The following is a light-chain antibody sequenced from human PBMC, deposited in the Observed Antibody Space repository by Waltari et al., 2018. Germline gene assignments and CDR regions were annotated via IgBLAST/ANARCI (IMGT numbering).Light chain of an antibody. CDR1: GSSVETAA. J-gene: IGLJ2*01. CDR2: NND. V-gene: IGLV1-44*01. CDR3: AAWDDSLDGLAL. Sequence: QSVLTPPPPASGTPRPGGTHPCSRSGSSVETAAFNWYQQLPGTAPKLLIYNNDERPSGVPDRFSGSKSGTSASLAISGLQSEDEANYYCAAWDDSLDGLALFGGGTRLTVL.